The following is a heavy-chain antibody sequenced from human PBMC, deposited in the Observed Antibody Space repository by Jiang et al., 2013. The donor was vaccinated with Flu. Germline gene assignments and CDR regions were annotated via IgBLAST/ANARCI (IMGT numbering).Heavy chain of an antibody. Sequence: LLKPSETLSLTCTVSGGSISSSSYYWGWIRQPPGKGLEWIGSIYYSGSTYYNPSLKSRVTISVDTSKNQFSLKLSSVTAADTAVYYCARRIIGAGKGWFDPWGQGTLVTVSS. CDR3: ARRIIGAGKGWFDP. D-gene: IGHD6-13*01. J-gene: IGHJ5*02. V-gene: IGHV4-39*01. CDR1: GGSISSSSYY. CDR2: IYYSGST.